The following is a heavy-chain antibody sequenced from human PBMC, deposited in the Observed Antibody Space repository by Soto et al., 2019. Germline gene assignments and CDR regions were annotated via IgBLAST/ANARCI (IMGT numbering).Heavy chain of an antibody. Sequence: QVQLVESGGGVVQPGRSLRLSCAASGFTFSSYGMHWVRQAPGKGLEWVAVISYDGSNKYYADSVKGRFTISRDNSKNTLYLQMNSLRAEDTAVYYCAKAFIPPYGDYDSYYYYGMDVWGQGTTVTVSS. CDR3: AKAFIPPYGDYDSYYYYGMDV. CDR1: GFTFSSYG. D-gene: IGHD4-17*01. CDR2: ISYDGSNK. J-gene: IGHJ6*02. V-gene: IGHV3-30*18.